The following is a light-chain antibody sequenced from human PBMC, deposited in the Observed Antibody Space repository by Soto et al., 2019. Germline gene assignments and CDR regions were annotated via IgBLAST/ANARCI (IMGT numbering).Light chain of an antibody. V-gene: IGLV2-8*01. CDR3: SSYAVRDSLV. CDR2: EVN. Sequence: QSALTQPPSASGSPGQSVTISCTGTSSDVGGYDYVSWYQQHPGKVPKLMIYEVNKRPSGVPDRFSGSKSGNTASLTVSGLQTEDEADYYCSSYAVRDSLVFGGGTKVTVL. CDR1: SSDVGGYDY. J-gene: IGLJ2*01.